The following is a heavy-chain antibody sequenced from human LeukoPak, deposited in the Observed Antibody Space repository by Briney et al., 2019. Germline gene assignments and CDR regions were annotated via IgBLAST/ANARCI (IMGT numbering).Heavy chain of an antibody. CDR2: MHPNSGNT. D-gene: IGHD6-6*01. Sequence: GASVKVSCKASGYTFTSYDINWVRQATGQGLEWMGWMHPNSGNTGYAQKFQGRVTITRNTSISTAYMELSSLRSEDTAVYYCARGLGSSSSFDYWGQGTLVTVSS. CDR1: GYTFTSYD. CDR3: ARGLGSSSSFDY. V-gene: IGHV1-8*03. J-gene: IGHJ4*02.